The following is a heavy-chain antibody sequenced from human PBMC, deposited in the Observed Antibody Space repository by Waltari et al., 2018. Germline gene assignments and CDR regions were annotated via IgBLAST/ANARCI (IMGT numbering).Heavy chain of an antibody. D-gene: IGHD3-22*01. Sequence: QVQLVESGGGVVQPGRSLRLSCAASGFTFSSYAMHWVRQAPGKGLEWVAVISYDGSNKYYADSVKGRFTISRDNSKNTLYLQMNSLRAEDTAVYYCARWKVVVMPYGMDVWGQGTTVTVSS. CDR2: ISYDGSNK. J-gene: IGHJ6*02. CDR1: GFTFSSYA. CDR3: ARWKVVVMPYGMDV. V-gene: IGHV3-30-3*01.